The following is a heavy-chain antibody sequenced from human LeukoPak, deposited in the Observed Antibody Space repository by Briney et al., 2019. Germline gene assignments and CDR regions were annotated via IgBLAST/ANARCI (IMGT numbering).Heavy chain of an antibody. V-gene: IGHV4-59*01. CDR1: GGSISSYY. J-gene: IGHJ5*02. CDR2: IYYSGST. D-gene: IGHD3-10*01. CDR3: ARALSPITMVRGANWFDP. Sequence: SETLSLTCTVSGGSISSYYWSWIRQPPGKGLEWVGYIYYSGSTNYNPSLKSRVTISVDTSKNQFSLKLSSVTAADTAVYYCARALSPITMVRGANWFDPWGQGTLVTVSS.